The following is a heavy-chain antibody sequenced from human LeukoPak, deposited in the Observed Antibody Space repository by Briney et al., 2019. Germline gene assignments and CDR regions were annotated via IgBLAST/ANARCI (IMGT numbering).Heavy chain of an antibody. CDR2: IRSKANSYAT. J-gene: IGHJ4*02. Sequence: GGSLRLSCTASGFAFSGSAMHWVRQASGKGLEWVGRIRSKANSYATVYAVSVKGRFTISRDDSKNTAYLQMNSLKTEDTAVYYCTSGLSVRRSNNTPVDYWGQGTLVTVSS. V-gene: IGHV3-73*01. CDR3: TSGLSVRRSNNTPVDY. D-gene: IGHD1-1*01. CDR1: GFAFSGSA.